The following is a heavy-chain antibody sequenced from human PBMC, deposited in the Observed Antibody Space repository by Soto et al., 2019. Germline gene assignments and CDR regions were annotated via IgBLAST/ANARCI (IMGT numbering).Heavy chain of an antibody. D-gene: IGHD2-8*02. CDR3: ARGYCTATICDPWFDP. CDR1: GGSISSGGYY. Sequence: KPSETLSLTCTVSGGSISSGGYYWIWIRQHPGRGLEWIGYIYFSGNTYYNPSLKSRVTISLDTSKNQFSLKLSSVTAADTAMYYCARGYCTATICDPWFDPWGQGTLVTVSS. J-gene: IGHJ5*02. V-gene: IGHV4-31*03. CDR2: IYFSGNT.